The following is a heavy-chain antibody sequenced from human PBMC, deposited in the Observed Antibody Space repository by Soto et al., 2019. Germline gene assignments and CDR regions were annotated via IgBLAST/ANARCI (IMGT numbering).Heavy chain of an antibody. J-gene: IGHJ6*02. D-gene: IGHD4-17*01. Sequence: QVQLVQSGAEVKKPGSSVKVSCKASGGTFSSYAISWVRQAPGQGLEWMGWIIPFFGTANYAQKFQGRVTMTADASTSTAYMDLSSLTSDDTAVYYCARDSGARTVGYGMDVWGQGTTVTVSS. CDR3: ARDSGARTVGYGMDV. CDR1: GGTFSSYA. CDR2: IIPFFGTA. V-gene: IGHV1-69*01.